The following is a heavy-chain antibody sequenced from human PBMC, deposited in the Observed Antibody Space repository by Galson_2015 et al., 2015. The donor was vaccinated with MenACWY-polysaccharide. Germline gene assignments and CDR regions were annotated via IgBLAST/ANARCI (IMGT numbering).Heavy chain of an antibody. V-gene: IGHV3-49*03. CDR2: FRSKANGGQT. Sequence: SLRLSCAASGFTFGDYAMSWFRQAPGKGLGGVGFFRSKANGGQTNTAASVKGRFTISRDDSKSIAYLQMNSLKTEDTAVYYCTRDRGTMVRGDYYYYGMDVWGQGTTVTVSS. CDR3: TRDRGTMVRGDYYYYGMDV. D-gene: IGHD3-10*01. CDR1: GFTFGDYA. J-gene: IGHJ6*02.